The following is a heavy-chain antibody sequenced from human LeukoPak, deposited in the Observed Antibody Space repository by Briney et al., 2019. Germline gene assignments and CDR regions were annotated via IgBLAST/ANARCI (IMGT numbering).Heavy chain of an antibody. CDR2: ISGSGDNT. CDR3: AKGSYYDSSGSFYFDY. V-gene: IGHV3-23*01. J-gene: IGHJ4*02. CDR1: GFTFSSYA. Sequence: GGSLRLSCAASGFTFSSYAMSWVRQAPGKGLEWVSGISGSGDNTYYADSVKGRFTISRDNSKSTLYVQVNNLGTEDTAAYYCAKGSYYDSSGSFYFDYWGQGTLVTVSS. D-gene: IGHD3-22*01.